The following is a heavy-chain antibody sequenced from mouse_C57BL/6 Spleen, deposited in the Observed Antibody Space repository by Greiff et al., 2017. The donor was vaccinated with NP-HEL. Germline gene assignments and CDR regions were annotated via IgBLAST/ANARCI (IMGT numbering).Heavy chain of an antibody. J-gene: IGHJ2*01. CDR2: IDPEDGET. CDR3: ARSGVVAPVDD. CDR1: GFNIKDYY. V-gene: IGHV14-2*01. D-gene: IGHD1-1*01. Sequence: EVQLQQSGAELVKPGASVKLSCTASGFNIKDYYMHWVKQRPDPGLAWIGRIDPEDGETKYAPNFQGMANITADTSSNTAYLQLSSLTSEDTAVYYWARSGVVAPVDDWGQGATLTVSS.